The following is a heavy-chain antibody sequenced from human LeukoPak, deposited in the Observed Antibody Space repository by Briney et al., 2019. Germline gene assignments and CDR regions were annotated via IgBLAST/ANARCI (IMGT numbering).Heavy chain of an antibody. D-gene: IGHD2-15*01. V-gene: IGHV3-30*18. Sequence: GGSLRLSCAASGFTSSNYGMHWVRQAPGKGLEWVAVISYDESDKYYADSVKGRFTISRDNSKNTLYLQMNSLRPEDTAVYYCAKGVVAATNAAYYGMDVWGQGTTVTVSS. J-gene: IGHJ6*02. CDR3: AKGVVAATNAAYYGMDV. CDR2: ISYDESDK. CDR1: GFTSSNYG.